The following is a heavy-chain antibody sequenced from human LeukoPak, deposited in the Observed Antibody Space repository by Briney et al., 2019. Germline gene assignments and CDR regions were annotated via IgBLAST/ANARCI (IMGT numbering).Heavy chain of an antibody. J-gene: IGHJ6*03. CDR1: GGIFSSYA. CDR2: IIPIFGTA. V-gene: IGHV1-69*05. D-gene: IGHD5-18*01. CDR3: ATGYSYGFYYYMDV. Sequence: ASVTVSCKASGGIFSSYAISWVRQAPGQGLEWMGGIIPIFGTANYAQKFQGRVTITTDESTSTAYMELSSLRSEDTAVYYCATGYSYGFYYYMDVWGKGTTVTVSS.